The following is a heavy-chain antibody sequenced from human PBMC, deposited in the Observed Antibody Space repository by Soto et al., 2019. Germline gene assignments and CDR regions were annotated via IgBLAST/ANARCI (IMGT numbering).Heavy chain of an antibody. D-gene: IGHD3-3*01. CDR1: GFTFSSYW. CDR2: INSDGTST. J-gene: IGHJ6*03. Sequence: GGSLRLSCAASGFTFSSYWMHWVRQAPGKGLVRDSRINSDGTSTSYAESVKGRFTISRDNAKNTLYLQMNSLRAEDTAVYYCASNIFGVVTPVYYYYMDVWGKGTTVTVSS. V-gene: IGHV3-74*01. CDR3: ASNIFGVVTPVYYYYMDV.